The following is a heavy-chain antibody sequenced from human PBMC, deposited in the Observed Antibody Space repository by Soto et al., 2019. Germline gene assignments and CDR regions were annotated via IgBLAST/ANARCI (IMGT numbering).Heavy chain of an antibody. CDR3: AKARPSGGYYYVEAFXX. CDR1: GFTFSNYA. V-gene: IGHV3-23*01. Sequence: GGSLRLSCSASGFTFSNYAMSWVRQSPGEGLEWVSGVSSTGTSPYYAGSVQGRFTISRDNSKNMFYXXXXXXRAEDTAIYYXAKARPSGGYYYVEAFXXWGQGTXXTVS. CDR2: VSSTGTSP. J-gene: IGHJ3*01. D-gene: IGHD3-22*01.